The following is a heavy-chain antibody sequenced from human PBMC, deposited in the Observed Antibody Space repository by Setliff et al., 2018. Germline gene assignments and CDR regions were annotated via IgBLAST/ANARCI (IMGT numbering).Heavy chain of an antibody. CDR1: RYTFNDYY. CDR2: INPSSGGT. CDR3: ARAEYTSSPLYYYMDV. D-gene: IGHD6-6*01. J-gene: IGHJ6*03. Sequence: ASVKVSCKAFRYTFNDYYIHWVRQTPGQGLEWMGRINPSSGGTDDAQNFLGRVTMTRDTAISTAYMELSRLTSDDTAVYYCARAEYTSSPLYYYMDVWGKGTTVTVSS. V-gene: IGHV1-2*06.